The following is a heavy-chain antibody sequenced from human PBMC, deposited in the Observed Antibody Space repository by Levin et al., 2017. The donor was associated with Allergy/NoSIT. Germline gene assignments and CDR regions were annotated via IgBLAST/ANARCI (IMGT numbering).Heavy chain of an antibody. D-gene: IGHD3-10*01. Sequence: GGSLRLSCAASGFTFSNAWMSWVRQAPGKGLEWVGRIKSKTDGGTTDYAAPVKGRFTISRDDSKNTLYLQMNSLKTEDTAVYYCTTGMGVRGLPDYWGQGTLVTVSS. CDR1: GFTFSNAW. CDR2: IKSKTDGGTT. CDR3: TTGMGVRGLPDY. V-gene: IGHV3-15*01. J-gene: IGHJ4*02.